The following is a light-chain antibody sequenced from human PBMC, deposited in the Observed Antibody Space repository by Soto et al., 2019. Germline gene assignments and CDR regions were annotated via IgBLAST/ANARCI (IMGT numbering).Light chain of an antibody. CDR2: GAS. J-gene: IGKJ5*01. CDR1: QSISVY. CDR3: QQSNNRPPWT. Sequence: DIQMTQSPSSLSASVGDRVTITCRASQSISVYLNWYQQKSGQAPKLLIYGASNLQSGVPSRFSGSGSGTDFTLTISSLEPEDFAIYYCQQSNNRPPWTFGQGTRLEIK. V-gene: IGKV1-39*01.